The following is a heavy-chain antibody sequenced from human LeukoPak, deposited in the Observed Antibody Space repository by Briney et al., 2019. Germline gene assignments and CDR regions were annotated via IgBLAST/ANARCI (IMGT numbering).Heavy chain of an antibody. V-gene: IGHV3-23*01. CDR2: ISGSGGNT. Sequence: GGSLRLSCAASGFTFSSYAMNWVRQAPGRGLEWVSAISGSGGNTYYADSVKGRFTISRDNSKNTLYLQMNSLRAEDTAIYYCAKGVLPTGFDYWGQGTLVTVSS. D-gene: IGHD3-10*01. CDR3: AKGVLPTGFDY. J-gene: IGHJ4*02. CDR1: GFTFSSYA.